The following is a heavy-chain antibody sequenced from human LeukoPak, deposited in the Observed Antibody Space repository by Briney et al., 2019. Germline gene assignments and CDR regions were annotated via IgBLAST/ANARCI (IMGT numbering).Heavy chain of an antibody. J-gene: IGHJ3*02. CDR2: VNPRGGST. V-gene: IGHV1-46*01. D-gene: IGHD3-22*01. Sequence: ASVKVSCKASGYTFTSHFMHWVRQAPGQGLEWMGIVNPRGGSTSYTQKFQGRVTMTRDTSTSTVYMELSSLRSEDTAVYYCARVKSYYYDTSDKDAFDIWGQGTMVTVSS. CDR3: ARVKSYYYDTSDKDAFDI. CDR1: GYTFTSHF.